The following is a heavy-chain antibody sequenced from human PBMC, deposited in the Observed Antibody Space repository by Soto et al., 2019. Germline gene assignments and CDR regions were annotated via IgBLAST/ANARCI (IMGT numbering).Heavy chain of an antibody. CDR2: INHSGST. V-gene: IGHV4-34*01. CDR1: GGSFSGYY. CDR3: ASLNYGSGSPYYYYYFMDV. Sequence: SETLSLTCAVYGGSFSGYYWSWIRQPPGKGLEWIGEINHSGSTNYNPSLKSRVTISVDTSKNQFSLKLSSVTAADTAVYYCASLNYGSGSPYYYYYFMDVWGKGTTVPGS. J-gene: IGHJ6*03. D-gene: IGHD3-10*01.